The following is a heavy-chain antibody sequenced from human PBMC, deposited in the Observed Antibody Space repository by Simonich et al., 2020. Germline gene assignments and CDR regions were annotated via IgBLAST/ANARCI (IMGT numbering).Heavy chain of an antibody. D-gene: IGHD1-1*01. Sequence: QVQLVQSGAEVKKPGASVKVSCKASGYTFTGYYMHWVRQAPGQGLERRGGTHPTSGGTNHAKKFQGRVTMTRDTSISTAYMELSRLRSDDTAVYYCASSKRGYNWNDFDYWGQGTLVTVSS. CDR1: GYTFTGYY. V-gene: IGHV1-2*02. CDR2: THPTSGGT. J-gene: IGHJ4*02. CDR3: ASSKRGYNWNDFDY.